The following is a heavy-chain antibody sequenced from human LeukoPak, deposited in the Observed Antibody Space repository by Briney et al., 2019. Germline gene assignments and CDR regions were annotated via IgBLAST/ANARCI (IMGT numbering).Heavy chain of an antibody. CDR1: GYSISSGYY. V-gene: IGHV4-38-2*02. CDR2: IYHSGST. Sequence: PSETLSLSCTVSGYSISSGYYWGWIRQPPGKGLEWIGSIYHSGSTYYNPSLKSRVTISVDTSKNQFSPKLSSVTAADTAVYYCAATRRAATALKDYWGQGTLVTVSS. J-gene: IGHJ4*02. CDR3: AATRRAATALKDY. D-gene: IGHD2-15*01.